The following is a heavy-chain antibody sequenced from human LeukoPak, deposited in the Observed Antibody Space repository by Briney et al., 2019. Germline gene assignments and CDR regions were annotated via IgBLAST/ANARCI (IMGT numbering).Heavy chain of an antibody. V-gene: IGHV4-38-2*01. CDR1: GYSISSGYY. CDR2: IYHSGST. D-gene: IGHD3-10*01. J-gene: IGHJ4*02. Sequence: SETLSLTCAVSGYSISSGYYWGWIRQPPGKGLEWIGSIYHSGSTYYNPSLKSRVTISVDTSKNQFSLKLSSVTAADTAVYYCARRDYGSVSYYPSDDYWGQGTLVTVSS. CDR3: ARRDYGSVSYYPSDDY.